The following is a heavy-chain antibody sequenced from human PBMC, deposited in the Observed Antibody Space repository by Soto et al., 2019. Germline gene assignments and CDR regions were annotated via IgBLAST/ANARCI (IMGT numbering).Heavy chain of an antibody. CDR3: AREAAGILNWFDP. CDR1: GGSISSGGYY. D-gene: IGHD6-25*01. V-gene: IGHV4-31*03. CDR2: IYHSGST. J-gene: IGHJ5*02. Sequence: QVQLQESCPGLVKPSQTLSLTCTVSGGSISSGGYYWSWIRQHPGKGLEWIGYIYHSGSTYYNPSLKSRVTISVDTSKNQFSLKMSSVTAADTAVYYCAREAAGILNWFDPWGQGTLVTVSS.